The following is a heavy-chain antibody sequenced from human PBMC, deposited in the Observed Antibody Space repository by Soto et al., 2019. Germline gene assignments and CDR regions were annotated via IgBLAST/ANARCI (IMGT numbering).Heavy chain of an antibody. D-gene: IGHD6-13*01. CDR1: GGTFSSYA. CDR2: IIPVLGTA. J-gene: IGHJ6*02. Sequence: SVKVSCKASGGTFSSYAISWVRQAPGQGLEWMGGIIPVLGTANYAQKFQGRVTIIADEPTSTAFMELKSLRSEDTAVYFCARASKDSYRQPAAPGDYYFYYGLDVWGQGTTVTVSS. V-gene: IGHV1-69*13. CDR3: ARASKDSYRQPAAPGDYYFYYGLDV.